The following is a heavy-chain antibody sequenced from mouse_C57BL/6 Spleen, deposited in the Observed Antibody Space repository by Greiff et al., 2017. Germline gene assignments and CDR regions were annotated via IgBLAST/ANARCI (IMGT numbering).Heavy chain of an antibody. Sequence: EVMLVESGGDLVKPGGSLKLSCAASGFTFSSYGMSWVRQTPDKRLEWVATISSGGSYTYYPDSVKGRFPISRDNAKNTLYLQMSSLKSEDTAMYYCASRNYFDYWGQGTTLTVSS. J-gene: IGHJ2*01. CDR2: ISSGGSYT. CDR3: ASRNYFDY. CDR1: GFTFSSYG. V-gene: IGHV5-6*02.